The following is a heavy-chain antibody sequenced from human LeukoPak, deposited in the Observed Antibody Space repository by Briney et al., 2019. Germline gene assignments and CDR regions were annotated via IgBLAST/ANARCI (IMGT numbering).Heavy chain of an antibody. CDR3: AREEQLVFDY. Sequence: SETLSLTCAAYGGSFSGHYWSWIRQPPGKGLEWIGEINHSGSTNYNPSLKSRVTISVDTSKNQFSLKLSSVTAADTAVYYCAREEQLVFDYWGQGTLVTISS. CDR2: INHSGST. J-gene: IGHJ4*02. V-gene: IGHV4-34*01. D-gene: IGHD6-6*01. CDR1: GGSFSGHY.